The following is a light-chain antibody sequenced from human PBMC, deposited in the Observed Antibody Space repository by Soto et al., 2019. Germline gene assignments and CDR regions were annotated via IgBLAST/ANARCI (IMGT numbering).Light chain of an antibody. CDR2: EVS. J-gene: IGLJ1*01. CDR1: SNDVGGYNY. Sequence: QSVLTQPASVSGSPGQSITISCTGTSNDVGGYNYVSWYQQYLGKAPKLMIYEVSNRPSGISNRFSGSKSGNTASLTISGHQAEDEADYSCSSYTTRSTYVFGTGTKVTVL. CDR3: SSYTTRSTYV. V-gene: IGLV2-14*01.